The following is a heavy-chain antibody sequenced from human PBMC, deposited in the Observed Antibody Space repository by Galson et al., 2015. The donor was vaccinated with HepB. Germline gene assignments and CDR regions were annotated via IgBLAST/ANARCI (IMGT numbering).Heavy chain of an antibody. CDR2: IYGGHNT. V-gene: IGHV3-53*01. CDR3: AQLGTGN. D-gene: IGHD7-27*01. Sequence: SLRLSCAASGFSVTSNYMNWVRQAPGKGLEWVSTIYGGHNTYYADSVKGRFIISRDDSKNTLYLQMDSLRADDTAVYYCAQLGTGNWGQGTLVTVSS. J-gene: IGHJ4*02. CDR1: GFSVTSNY.